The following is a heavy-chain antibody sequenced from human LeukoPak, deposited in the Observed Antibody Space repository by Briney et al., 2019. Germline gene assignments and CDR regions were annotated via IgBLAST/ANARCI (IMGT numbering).Heavy chain of an antibody. J-gene: IGHJ6*03. CDR3: ARVGYSYGWYYYYYMDV. CDR2: IYYSGST. CDR1: GGSFSGYY. D-gene: IGHD5-18*01. Sequence: SETLSLTCAVYGGSFSGYYWSWIRQPPGKGLEWIGYIYYSGSTNYNPSLKGRVTISVDTSKNQFSLKLSSVTAADTAVYYCARVGYSYGWYYYYYMDVWGKGTTVTISS. V-gene: IGHV4-59*01.